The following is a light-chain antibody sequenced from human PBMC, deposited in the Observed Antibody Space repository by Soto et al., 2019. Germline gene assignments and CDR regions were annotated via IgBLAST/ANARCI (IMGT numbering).Light chain of an antibody. V-gene: IGLV2-14*01. J-gene: IGLJ3*02. CDR3: SSYTSSSTLRV. CDR1: SSDVGGYNY. Sequence: QSALTQPASVSGSPGQSITISCTGTSSDVGGYNYVSWYQQHPGKAPKLMIYEVSNRPSGVSNRLSGSKSGNTASLTISGLQAEDEAYYYCSSYTSSSTLRVFGRGTKLTVL. CDR2: EVS.